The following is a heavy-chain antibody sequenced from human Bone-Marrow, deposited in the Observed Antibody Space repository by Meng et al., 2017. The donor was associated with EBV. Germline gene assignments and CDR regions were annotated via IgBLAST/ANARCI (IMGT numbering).Heavy chain of an antibody. J-gene: IGHJ5*02. V-gene: IGHV1-8*01. D-gene: IGHD3-10*01. Sequence: QGQLVQSGAEVKKPGASVKVSCKASGYTFTRYDINWVRQATGQGLEWMGWMDPNSGNTGFAQKFQGRVTMTRNTSISTAYMELSALTSEDTAVYYCARDVYASGTYRADPWGQGTLVIVSS. CDR3: ARDVYASGTYRADP. CDR1: GYTFTRYD. CDR2: MDPNSGNT.